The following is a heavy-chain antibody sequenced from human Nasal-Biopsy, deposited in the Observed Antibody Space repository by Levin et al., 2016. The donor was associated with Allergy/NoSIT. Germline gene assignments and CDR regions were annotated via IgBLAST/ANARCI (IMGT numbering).Heavy chain of an antibody. CDR1: GYTFSTYE. J-gene: IGHJ3*02. D-gene: IGHD2-21*01. Sequence: ASVKVSCKASGYTFSTYEITWVRQAAGQGLEWMGRIKTNSGDTKYAQSLQGRVTLTTDKSTTTGYMELRSLRVDDTAVYYCARGRGWDLFHDASDIWGQGTMVTVSP. CDR3: ARGRGWDLFHDASDI. CDR2: IKTNSGDT. V-gene: IGHV1-18*01.